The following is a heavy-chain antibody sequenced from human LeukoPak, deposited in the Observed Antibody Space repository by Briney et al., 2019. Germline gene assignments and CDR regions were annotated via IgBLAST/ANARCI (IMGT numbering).Heavy chain of an antibody. CDR3: ARAAVLDFWGGSYGGGYYFDY. Sequence: ASVKVSCKASGYTFTSYGISWVRQAPGQGLEWMGWISAYNGNTNYAQKLQGRVAMTTDTSTNTAYMELRSLRTEDTAVYDCARAAVLDFWGGSYGGGYYFDYWGQGTLVTVSS. D-gene: IGHD3-3*01. J-gene: IGHJ4*02. CDR1: GYTFTSYG. V-gene: IGHV1-18*01. CDR2: ISAYNGNT.